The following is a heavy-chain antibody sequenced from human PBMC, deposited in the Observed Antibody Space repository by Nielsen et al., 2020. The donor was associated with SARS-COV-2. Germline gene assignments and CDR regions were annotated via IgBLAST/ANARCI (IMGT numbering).Heavy chain of an antibody. CDR3: ARGLEGFDY. CDR2: ISYDGSNK. CDR1: GFTFSSYA. D-gene: IGHD1-1*01. Sequence: GESLKISCAASGFTFSSYAMHWVRQAPGKGLEWVAVISYDGSNKYYADSVKGRFTISRDNAKNSLYLQMNSLRAEDTAVYYCARGLEGFDYWGQGTLVTVSS. V-gene: IGHV3-30*04. J-gene: IGHJ4*02.